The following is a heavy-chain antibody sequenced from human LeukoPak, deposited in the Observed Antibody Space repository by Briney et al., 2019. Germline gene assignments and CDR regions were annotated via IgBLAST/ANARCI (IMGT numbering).Heavy chain of an antibody. CDR1: GFTFSSYA. CDR3: AKGIAVADLFDY. J-gene: IGHJ4*02. D-gene: IGHD6-19*01. V-gene: IGHV3-23*01. Sequence: GGSLRLSCAASGFTFSSYAMSWVRQAPGEGLEWVSAISGSGGSTYYADSVKGRFTISRDNSKNTLYLQMNSLRAEDTAVYYCAKGIAVADLFDYWGQGTLVTVSS. CDR2: ISGSGGST.